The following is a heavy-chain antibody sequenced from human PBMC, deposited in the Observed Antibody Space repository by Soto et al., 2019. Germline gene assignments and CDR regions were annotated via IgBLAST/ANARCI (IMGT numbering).Heavy chain of an antibody. V-gene: IGHV3-74*01. J-gene: IGHJ4*02. Sequence: PGGSLRLSCVASGFTFSRYWMHWVRQAPGKGLVWVARINGEATDTAYADSVKGRFTISRDNAKNTVYLQMNSLRTEDTAVYYCARESVADFNSWGQGTLVTVSS. CDR1: GFTFSRYW. CDR2: INGEATDT. D-gene: IGHD6-19*01. CDR3: ARESVADFNS.